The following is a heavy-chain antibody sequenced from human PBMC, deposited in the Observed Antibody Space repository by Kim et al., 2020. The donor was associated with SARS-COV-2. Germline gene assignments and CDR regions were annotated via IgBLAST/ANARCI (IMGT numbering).Heavy chain of an antibody. CDR1: GFTFGDYA. CDR3: AKELAVAGAFDI. CDR2: ISWNSGSI. V-gene: IGHV3-9*01. Sequence: GGSLRLSCAASGFTFGDYAMHWVRQAPGKGLEWVSGISWNSGSIGYADSVKGRFTISRDNAKNSLYLQMNSLRAEDTALYYCAKELAVAGAFDIWGQGTMVTVSS. D-gene: IGHD6-19*01. J-gene: IGHJ3*02.